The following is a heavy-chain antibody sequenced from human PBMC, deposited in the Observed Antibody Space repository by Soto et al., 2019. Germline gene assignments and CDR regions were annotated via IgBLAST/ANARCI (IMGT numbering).Heavy chain of an antibody. D-gene: IGHD2-2*01. CDR3: ARSQLPVTGLDV. CDR1: GFTFSDYY. Sequence: QVQLVESGGGLVKPGGSLRLSCVASGFTFSDYYMTWIRQAPGKGLEWVSYISSTGSYTNYADSVKGRFTISGDNAKNSLYLQMNRLRAEETAVYFCARSQLPVTGLDVWGQGTTVSVSS. J-gene: IGHJ6*02. CDR2: ISSTGSYT. V-gene: IGHV3-11*05.